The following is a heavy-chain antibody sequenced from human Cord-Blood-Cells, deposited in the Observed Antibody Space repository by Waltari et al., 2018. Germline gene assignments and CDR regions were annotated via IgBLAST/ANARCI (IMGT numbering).Heavy chain of an antibody. V-gene: IGHV1-24*01. D-gene: IGHD2-15*01. J-gene: IGHJ4*02. CDR1: GYTLTELS. Sequence: QVQLVQSGAEVKKPGASVKVSCKVSGYTLTELSMHWVRQAPGKGLEWMGGFDPEDGETIYAQKCQGRVTMTEDTSTDTAYMELSSLRSEDTAVYYCAAEYCSGGSCEYYFDYWGQGTLVTVSS. CDR2: FDPEDGET. CDR3: AAEYCSGGSCEYYFDY.